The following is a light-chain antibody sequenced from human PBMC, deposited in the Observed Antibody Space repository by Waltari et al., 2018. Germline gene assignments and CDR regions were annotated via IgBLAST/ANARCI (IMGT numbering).Light chain of an antibody. Sequence: EIVLTESPGTLSLAPGERATLSCRASQSVSSRYLAWYQQKPGQAPRRLIYGASSRATGIPDRFSGSGSGTDFTLTISRLEPEDFAVYYCQQYGSSPPMYTFGQWTKLEIK. J-gene: IGKJ2*01. CDR1: QSVSSRY. V-gene: IGKV3-20*01. CDR2: GAS. CDR3: QQYGSSPPMYT.